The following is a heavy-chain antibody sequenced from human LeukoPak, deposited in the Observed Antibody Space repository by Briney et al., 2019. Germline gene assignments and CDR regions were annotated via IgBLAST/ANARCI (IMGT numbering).Heavy chain of an antibody. J-gene: IGHJ4*02. D-gene: IGHD1-26*01. V-gene: IGHV3-9*01. CDR2: INWNSGSI. Sequence: PGGSLRLSCAASGLTFDDYAMHWVRQAPGKGLEWVSGINWNSGSIGYADSVKGRFTISRDNAKNSLYLQMNSLRAEDTALYYCAKDMGWELKGGVYWGQGTLVTVSS. CDR3: AKDMGWELKGGVY. CDR1: GLTFDDYA.